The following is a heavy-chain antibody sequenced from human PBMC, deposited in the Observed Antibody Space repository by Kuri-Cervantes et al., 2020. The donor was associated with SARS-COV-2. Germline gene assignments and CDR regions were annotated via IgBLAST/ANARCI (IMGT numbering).Heavy chain of an antibody. CDR2: ISAYNGNT. Sequence: VSVKVSCKASGYTFTSYGISWVRQAPGQGLEWMGWISAYNGNTNYAQKLQGRVTMTTDTSTSTAYMELRSLRSDDTAVYYCARGEKITIFGVVTDEIYFDYWGQGTLVTVSS. D-gene: IGHD3-3*01. J-gene: IGHJ4*02. CDR1: GYTFTSYG. CDR3: ARGEKITIFGVVTDEIYFDY. V-gene: IGHV1-18*01.